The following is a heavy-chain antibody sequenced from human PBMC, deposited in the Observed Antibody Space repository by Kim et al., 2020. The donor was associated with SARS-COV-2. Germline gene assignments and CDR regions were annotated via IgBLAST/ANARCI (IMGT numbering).Heavy chain of an antibody. J-gene: IGHJ6*02. D-gene: IGHD6-13*01. V-gene: IGHV3-21*01. CDR2: ISSSSSYI. CDR3: ARVGQQLAADNYYYYYGMDV. CDR1: GFTFSSYS. Sequence: GGSLRLSCAASGFTFSSYSMNWVRQAPGKGLEWVSSISSSSSYIYYADSVKGRFTISRDNAKNSLYLQMNSLRAEDTAVYYCARVGQQLAADNYYYYYGMDVWGQGTTVTVSS.